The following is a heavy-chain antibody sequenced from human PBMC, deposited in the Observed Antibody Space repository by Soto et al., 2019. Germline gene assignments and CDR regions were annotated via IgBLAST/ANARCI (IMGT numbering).Heavy chain of an antibody. V-gene: IGHV4-59*08. J-gene: IGHJ6*03. D-gene: IGHD3-10*01. Sequence: SETLSLTCTVSGGSISSYYWSWIRQPPGKGLEWIGYIYYSGSTNYNPSLKSRVTISVDTSKNQFSLKLSSVTAADTAVYYCARLFHRYYYGSGSSPPGLYYYMDVWGKGTTVTVSS. CDR1: GGSISSYY. CDR3: ARLFHRYYYGSGSSPPGLYYYMDV. CDR2: IYYSGST.